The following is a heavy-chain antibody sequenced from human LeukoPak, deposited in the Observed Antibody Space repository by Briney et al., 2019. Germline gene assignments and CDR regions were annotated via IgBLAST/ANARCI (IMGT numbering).Heavy chain of an antibody. J-gene: IGHJ6*02. Sequence: PGGSLRLSCAASGFTFNLYAINWVRQAPGKGLEWVSAISASGGSTYYADSVKGRFTISRDNSKNTLYLQMNSLRAEDTAVYYCARDRPYGMDVWGQGTTVTVSS. V-gene: IGHV3-23*01. CDR3: ARDRPYGMDV. CDR1: GFTFNLYA. CDR2: ISASGGST.